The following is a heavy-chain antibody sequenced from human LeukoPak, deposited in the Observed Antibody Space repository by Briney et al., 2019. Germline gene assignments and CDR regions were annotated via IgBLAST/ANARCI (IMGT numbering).Heavy chain of an antibody. CDR3: ARVARGSSGYYYFDY. D-gene: IGHD3-22*01. Sequence: GGSLRLSCTASGFSFSSYSMNWVRRAPGKGLVWVSRINSDGTNTDYADSVKGRFTISRDNARNTLYLQMNSLRAEDTAMYYCARVARGSSGYYYFDYWGQGTLVTVSS. CDR2: INSDGTNT. CDR1: GFSFSSYS. J-gene: IGHJ4*02. V-gene: IGHV3-74*01.